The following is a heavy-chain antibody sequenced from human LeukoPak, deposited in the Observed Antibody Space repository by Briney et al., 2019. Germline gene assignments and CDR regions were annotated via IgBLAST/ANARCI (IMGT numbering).Heavy chain of an antibody. V-gene: IGHV3-33*01. J-gene: IGHJ6*02. D-gene: IGHD6-13*01. Sequence: GGSLRLSCAASGFTFSSYGMHWVRQAPGKGLEGVAVIWYDGSNKYYADSVKGRFTISGDNSKNTLYLQMNSLRAEDTAVYYCARDPSSSWYYYYYYGMDVWGQGTTVTVSS. CDR1: GFTFSSYG. CDR2: IWYDGSNK. CDR3: ARDPSSSWYYYYYYGMDV.